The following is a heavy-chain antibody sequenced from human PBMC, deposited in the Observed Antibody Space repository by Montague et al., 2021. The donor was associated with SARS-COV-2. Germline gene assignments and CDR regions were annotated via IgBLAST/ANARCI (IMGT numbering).Heavy chain of an antibody. D-gene: IGHD2-15*01. V-gene: IGHV4-34*01. CDR1: GGSFSNYY. Sequence: SETLSLTCAISGGSFSNYYWCWIRQPPGKGLEWIGEVNQSGTTIYNPSVKSGVTISEDTSKNQFYLRLNSVTAADTAVYYCARGRRPVVVQGVGPAVHAFDIWGQGTMVTVSS. CDR3: ARGRRPVVVQGVGPAVHAFDI. CDR2: VNQSGTT. J-gene: IGHJ3*02.